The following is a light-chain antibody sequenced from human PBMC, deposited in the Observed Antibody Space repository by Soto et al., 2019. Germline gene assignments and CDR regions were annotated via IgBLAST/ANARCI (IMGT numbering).Light chain of an antibody. CDR1: QSLANSF. Sequence: VLTQSPCTLSLSPGERATLSCRASQSLANSFIAWYQQKPGQAPRLLIYDTSSRASGIPDRFSGSGSGTDFTLTISRLETEDFAVYYCHQYNGWPRTFGQGTKVDNK. V-gene: IGKV3-20*01. J-gene: IGKJ1*01. CDR3: HQYNGWPRT. CDR2: DTS.